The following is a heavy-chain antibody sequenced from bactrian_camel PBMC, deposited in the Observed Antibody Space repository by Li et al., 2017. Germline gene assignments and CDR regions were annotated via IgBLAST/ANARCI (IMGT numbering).Heavy chain of an antibody. CDR3: AAAGGSA. V-gene: IGHV3S31*01. J-gene: IGHJ4*01. D-gene: IGHD5*01. CDR1: GFDFKLYA. Sequence: VQLVESGGDLVQPGGSLRLSCAASGFDFKLYAMSWLRQAPGKGLEWVSGINNGGDSTYYADSMKGRFIISRDNAKNTLYRQMNSLKTEDTAVYYCAAAGGSAWGQGTQVTVS. CDR2: INNGGDST.